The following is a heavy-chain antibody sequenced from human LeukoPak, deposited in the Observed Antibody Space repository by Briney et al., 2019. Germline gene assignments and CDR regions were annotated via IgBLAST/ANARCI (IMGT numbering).Heavy chain of an antibody. Sequence: KAGGSLRLSCAASGFTFSDSYVTWIRQAPGEGLELLSYISGSASDVNYIDSVRGRFTISRDNAKNSLYLHMNSLTAEDTAVYYCSRDPRNNDYWGQGTLVTVSS. CDR3: SRDPRNNDY. CDR2: ISGSASDV. CDR1: GFTFSDSY. V-gene: IGHV3-11*01. J-gene: IGHJ4*02.